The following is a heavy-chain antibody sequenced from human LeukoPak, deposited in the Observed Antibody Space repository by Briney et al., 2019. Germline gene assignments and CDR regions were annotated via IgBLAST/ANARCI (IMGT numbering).Heavy chain of an antibody. CDR3: ANSLGYYDSSGYYPDY. J-gene: IGHJ4*02. CDR1: GFTFSSYA. V-gene: IGHV3-23*01. Sequence: PGGSLRLSCAASGFTFSSYAMSWVRQAPGKGLEWVSAISGSGGSTHYADSVKGRFTISRDNSKNTPYLQMNSLRAEDTAVYYCANSLGYYDSSGYYPDYWGQGTLVTVSS. D-gene: IGHD3-22*01. CDR2: ISGSGGST.